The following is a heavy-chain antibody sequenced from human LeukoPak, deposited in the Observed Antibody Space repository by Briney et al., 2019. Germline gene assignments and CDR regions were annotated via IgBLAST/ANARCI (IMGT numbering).Heavy chain of an antibody. J-gene: IGHJ5*02. CDR1: GYTLTELS. D-gene: IGHD3-9*01. CDR2: FDPEDGET. V-gene: IGHV1-24*01. Sequence: ASVKVSCKVSGYTLTELSMHWVRQAPGKGLEWKGGFDPEDGETIYAQKFQGRVTMTEDTSTDTAYMELSSLRSEDTAVYYCATLGDYDILTGYCTWGQGTLVTVSS. CDR3: ATLGDYDILTGYCT.